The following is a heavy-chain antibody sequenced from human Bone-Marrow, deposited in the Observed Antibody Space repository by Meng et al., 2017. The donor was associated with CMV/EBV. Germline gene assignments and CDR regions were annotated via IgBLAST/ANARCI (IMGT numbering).Heavy chain of an antibody. V-gene: IGHV5-51*01. D-gene: IGHD6-6*01. CDR2: IYPGDSDT. J-gene: IGHJ4*02. CDR3: ARHREDSSSLRVDY. Sequence: KVSCKGSGYRFTSYWIGWVRQMPGKGLEWMGIIYPGDSDTRYSPSSQGQVTISADKSISTAYLQWSSLKASDTAMYYCARHREDSSSLRVDYWGQGTLVTVSS. CDR1: GYRFTSYW.